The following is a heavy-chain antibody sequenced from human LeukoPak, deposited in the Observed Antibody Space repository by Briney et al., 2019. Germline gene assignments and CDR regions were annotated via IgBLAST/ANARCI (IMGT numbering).Heavy chain of an antibody. J-gene: IGHJ4*02. V-gene: IGHV1-18*01. CDR1: YTFTNYG. D-gene: IGHD6-19*01. CDR2: IDTNNENT. Sequence: ASVKVSCKASYTFTNYGVTWVRQAPGQRFEWMGWIDTNNENTKYAQNFQGRLTLTTDSSRNTVYMELRSLRSDDTAVYYCATSSGDSSAWVDFWGRGTLVTVSS. CDR3: ATSSGDSSAWVDF.